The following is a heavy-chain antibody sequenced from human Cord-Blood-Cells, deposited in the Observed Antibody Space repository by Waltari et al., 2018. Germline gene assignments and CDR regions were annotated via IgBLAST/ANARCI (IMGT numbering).Heavy chain of an antibody. V-gene: IGHV1-2*02. Sequence: QVQLVQSGAEVKKPGASVKVSCKASGYTFTGYYMHWVRQAPGQGREWMGWINPNSGGTNYAQKCQGRVTMTRNTSISTAYMELSRLRSDDTAVYYGARDVTMIVVVIISGAFDIWGQGTMVTVSS. CDR2: INPNSGGT. CDR1: GYTFTGYY. J-gene: IGHJ3*02. CDR3: ARDVTMIVVVIISGAFDI. D-gene: IGHD3-22*01.